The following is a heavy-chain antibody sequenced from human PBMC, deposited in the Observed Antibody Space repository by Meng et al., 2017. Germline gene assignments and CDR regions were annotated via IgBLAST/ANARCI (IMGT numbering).Heavy chain of an antibody. J-gene: IGHJ4*02. CDR3: ARAPGYYGSGAVDY. D-gene: IGHD3-10*01. V-gene: IGHV4-61*01. Sequence: RRGPGPVRAWPSSHLSVPWTVHRGSVRSVSHSLSWSRQRPGKELEWIVYIYYSGSTNYNPSLKSRVTISVDTFKNQFSLKLSSVTAADTAVYYCARAPGYYGSGAVDYWGQGTLVTVSS. CDR2: IYYSGST. CDR1: RGSVRSVSHS.